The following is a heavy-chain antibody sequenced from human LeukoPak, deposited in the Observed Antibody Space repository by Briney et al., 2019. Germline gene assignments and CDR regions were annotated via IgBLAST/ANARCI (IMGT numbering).Heavy chain of an antibody. D-gene: IGHD3-9*01. J-gene: IGHJ5*02. CDR2: INHSGST. V-gene: IGHV4-34*01. CDR1: GGSFSGYY. Sequence: SETLSLTCAVYGGSFSGYYWSWIRQPPGKGLEWIGEINHSGSTNYNPSLKSRVTISVDTSKNQFSLKLSSVTAADTAVYYCARELTYYDILTGYYNWFDPWGQGTLVTVSS. CDR3: ARELTYYDILTGYYNWFDP.